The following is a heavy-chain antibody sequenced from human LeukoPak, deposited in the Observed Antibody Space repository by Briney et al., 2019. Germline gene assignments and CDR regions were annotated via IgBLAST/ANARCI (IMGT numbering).Heavy chain of an antibody. D-gene: IGHD6-19*01. CDR1: GFTFSIYA. J-gene: IGHJ4*02. Sequence: GGSLRLPCAASGFTFSIYAMSCVRQAPGKGLEWVSSISGTSGNTYYADSVKGRFAISRDNSKDTLYLQMNSLRAEDTAIYYCAKFRADSSGWPFDYWGQGTLVTVSS. CDR3: AKFRADSSGWPFDY. V-gene: IGHV3-23*01. CDR2: ISGTSGNT.